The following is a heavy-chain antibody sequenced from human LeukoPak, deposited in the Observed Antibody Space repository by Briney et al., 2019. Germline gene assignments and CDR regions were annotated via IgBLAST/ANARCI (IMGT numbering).Heavy chain of an antibody. CDR3: ARDRGVDYCSGGSCSHYYYYMDV. D-gene: IGHD2-15*01. CDR2: INPNSGDF. J-gene: IGHJ6*03. Sequence: PGASVKVSCKASGYTFTGNYIHWVRQAPGQGLEWMGWINPNSGDFNYAQKFQGRVTMARDTSTSTAYLELSRLTSDDTAVYYCARDRGVDYCSGGSCSHYYYYMDVWGKGTTVTISS. V-gene: IGHV1-2*02. CDR1: GYTFTGNY.